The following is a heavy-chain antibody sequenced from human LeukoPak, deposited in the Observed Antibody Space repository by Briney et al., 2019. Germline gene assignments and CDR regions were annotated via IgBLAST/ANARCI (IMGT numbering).Heavy chain of an antibody. Sequence: GGSLRLSCAASGFTFSNSWMNWVRQAPGKGLEWVSSISNTGTYLYYADSVKGRFTISRDKNSLYLRMNSLRVEDTAVYYCARNSLIAENYGYYYFSYMDVWGKGTTVTVSS. CDR2: ISNTGTYL. D-gene: IGHD2-21*01. J-gene: IGHJ6*03. V-gene: IGHV3-21*06. CDR3: ARNSLIAENYGYYYFSYMDV. CDR1: GFTFSNSW.